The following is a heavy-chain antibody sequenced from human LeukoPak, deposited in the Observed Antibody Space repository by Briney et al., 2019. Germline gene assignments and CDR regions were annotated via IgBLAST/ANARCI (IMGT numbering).Heavy chain of an antibody. D-gene: IGHD3-16*01. J-gene: IGHJ4*02. V-gene: IGHV2-70*04. CDR1: GFSLSTSGMR. CDR3: ARMIWGDYYFDY. Sequence: ESGPALVKPTETLTLTCTFSGFSLSTSGMRVSWIRQPPGNALEWLARIDWDDDKFYSTSLRPRLTISKDTSKNQVVLTMTKMDPVDTATYYCARMIWGDYYFDYWGQGTLVTVSS. CDR2: IDWDDDK.